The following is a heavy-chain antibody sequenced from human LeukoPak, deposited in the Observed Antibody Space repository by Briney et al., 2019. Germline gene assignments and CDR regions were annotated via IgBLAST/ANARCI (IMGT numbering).Heavy chain of an antibody. Sequence: PGGSLRLSCAASGFTFSSYGMSWVRQAPGKGLEWVSAISGSGGSTYYADSVKDRFTISRDNSKNTLYLQMNSLRAEDTAVYYCVGYYDSSGYYSPIDYWGQGTLVTVSS. D-gene: IGHD3-22*01. J-gene: IGHJ4*02. CDR2: ISGSGGST. V-gene: IGHV3-23*01. CDR3: VGYYDSSGYYSPIDY. CDR1: GFTFSSYG.